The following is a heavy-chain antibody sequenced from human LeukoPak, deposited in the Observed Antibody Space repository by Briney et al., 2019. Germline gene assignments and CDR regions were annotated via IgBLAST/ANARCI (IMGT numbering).Heavy chain of an antibody. CDR1: GGSFSGYY. J-gene: IGHJ4*02. Sequence: SETLSLTCAVYGGSFSGYYWSWIRQSPAKGLEWIGEINHSGSTTYNPSLKSRVTISVDTSKNQFSLKLRNVTAADTAVYYCASSGWYRGYWGQGTLVTVSS. CDR2: INHSGST. CDR3: ASSGWYRGY. V-gene: IGHV4-34*01. D-gene: IGHD6-19*01.